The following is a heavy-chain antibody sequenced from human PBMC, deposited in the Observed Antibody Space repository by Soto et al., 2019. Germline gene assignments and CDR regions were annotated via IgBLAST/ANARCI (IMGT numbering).Heavy chain of an antibody. CDR3: ARARGGGRDAFDI. V-gene: IGHV4-31*03. D-gene: IGHD2-15*01. CDR2: IYYSGST. Sequence: SETLSLTCTVSGGSISSGGYYWSWIRQHPGKGLEWIGYIYYSGSTYYNPSLKSRVTISVDTSKNQFSLKLSSVTAADTAVYYCARARGGGRDAFDIWGQGTMVTVSS. J-gene: IGHJ3*02. CDR1: GGSISSGGYY.